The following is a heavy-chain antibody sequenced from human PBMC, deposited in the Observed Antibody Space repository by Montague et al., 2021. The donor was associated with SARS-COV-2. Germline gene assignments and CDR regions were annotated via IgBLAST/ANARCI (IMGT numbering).Heavy chain of an antibody. Sequence: SLRLSCAASGFTFSSHWMSWVRQAPGNGLEWVANIKQDGSEKYYVDSVKGRFTISRDNAKNSLYLQMDSLRAEDTAVYYCARSRHYYDFWSGYYDYWGQGTLVTVSS. V-gene: IGHV3-7*03. D-gene: IGHD3-3*01. CDR1: GFTFSSHW. CDR2: IKQDGSEK. J-gene: IGHJ4*02. CDR3: ARSRHYYDFWSGYYDY.